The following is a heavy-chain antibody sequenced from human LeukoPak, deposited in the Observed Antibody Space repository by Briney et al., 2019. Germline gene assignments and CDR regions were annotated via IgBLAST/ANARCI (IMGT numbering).Heavy chain of an antibody. CDR2: ISSSGSTI. CDR1: GFTFSDYY. Sequence: GGSLRLSCAASGFTFSDYYMSWIRQAPGKGLEWVSYISSSGSTIYYADSVKGRFTISRDNAKNSLYLQMNSLRAEDTAVYYCAKDPFGSGSYKWRFDPWGQGTLVTVSS. CDR3: AKDPFGSGSYKWRFDP. J-gene: IGHJ5*02. D-gene: IGHD3-10*01. V-gene: IGHV3-11*04.